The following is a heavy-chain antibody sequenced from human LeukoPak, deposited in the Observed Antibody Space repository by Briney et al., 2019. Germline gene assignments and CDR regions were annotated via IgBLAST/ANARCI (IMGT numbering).Heavy chain of an antibody. CDR2: IYHSGST. CDR3: ARRDSSGCNDY. D-gene: IGHD6-19*01. V-gene: IGHV4-38-2*01. J-gene: IGHJ4*02. Sequence: PSETLSLTCAVSGYSISSGYYWGWIRQPPGKGLEWIGSIYHSGSTYYNPSLKSRVTISVDTSKNPCSLKLSSVTAADTAVYYCARRDSSGCNDYWGQGTLVTVSS. CDR1: GYSISSGYY.